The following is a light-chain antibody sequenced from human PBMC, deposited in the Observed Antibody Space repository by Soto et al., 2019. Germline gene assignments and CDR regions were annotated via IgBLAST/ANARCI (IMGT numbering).Light chain of an antibody. V-gene: IGLV2-14*01. J-gene: IGLJ2*01. CDR1: SSDVGGYNY. Sequence: QSVLTQPASVSGSPGQSITISCTGTSSDVGGYNYVSWYQQHPGKAPKLMIFEVNNRPSGVSNRFSGSKSGNTASLTISGLQAEDEGDYYCSSYTSSSTLVVFGGGTKVTVL. CDR2: EVN. CDR3: SSYTSSSTLVV.